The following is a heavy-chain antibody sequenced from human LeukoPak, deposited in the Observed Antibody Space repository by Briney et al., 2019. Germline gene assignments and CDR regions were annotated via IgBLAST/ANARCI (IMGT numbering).Heavy chain of an antibody. V-gene: IGHV1-2*02. Sequence: RASVKVSCKASGYTFTSYGISWVRQAPGQGLEWMGWINPNSGGTNYAQKFQGRVTMTRDTSISTAYMELSRLRSDDTAVYYCARLPSSSWYFQTSDWGQGTLVTVSS. CDR3: ARLPSSSWYFQTSD. J-gene: IGHJ4*02. CDR2: INPNSGGT. D-gene: IGHD6-13*01. CDR1: GYTFTSYG.